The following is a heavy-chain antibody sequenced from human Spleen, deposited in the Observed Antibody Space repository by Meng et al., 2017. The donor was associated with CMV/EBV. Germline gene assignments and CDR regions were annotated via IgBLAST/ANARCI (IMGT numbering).Heavy chain of an antibody. CDR3: ARGDSIAAGGTGDY. V-gene: IGHV1-2*02. J-gene: IGHJ4*02. D-gene: IGHD6-13*01. Sequence: ASVKVSCKVAGYTLIELSMQWVRQAPRQGLEWMGWINPKSGGTNYAQKFQGRVTMTRDTSISTAYMELSRLRSDDTAVYYCARGDSIAAGGTGDYWGQGTLVTVSS. CDR2: INPKSGGT. CDR1: GYTLIELS.